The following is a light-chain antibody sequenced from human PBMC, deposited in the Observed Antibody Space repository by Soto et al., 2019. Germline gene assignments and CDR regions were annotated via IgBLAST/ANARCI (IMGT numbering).Light chain of an antibody. Sequence: EIVMTQSPATLSVSPGERATLSCRASQSVSSNLAWYQQKPGQAPRLLIYGASTRATGIPARFSGSGSGTEFTLTITSLRPEDFGVYYCQQYRSWPRTFGQGTKVEIK. CDR2: GAS. V-gene: IGKV3-15*01. CDR1: QSVSSN. CDR3: QQYRSWPRT. J-gene: IGKJ1*01.